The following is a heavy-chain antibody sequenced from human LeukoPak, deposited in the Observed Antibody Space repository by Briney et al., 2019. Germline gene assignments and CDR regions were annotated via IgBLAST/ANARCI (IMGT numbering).Heavy chain of an antibody. V-gene: IGHV3-30-3*01. CDR1: GFTFSSYA. CDR3: ASAYQLPWYYFDY. Sequence: SLRLSCAASGFTFSSYAMHWVRQAPGKGLEWVAVISYDGSNKYYADSVKGRFTISRDNSKNTLYLQMNSLRAEDTAVYYCASAYQLPWYYFDYWGQGTLVTVSS. J-gene: IGHJ4*02. D-gene: IGHD2-2*01. CDR2: ISYDGSNK.